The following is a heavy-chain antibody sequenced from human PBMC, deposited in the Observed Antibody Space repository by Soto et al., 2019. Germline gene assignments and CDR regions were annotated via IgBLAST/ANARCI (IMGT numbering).Heavy chain of an antibody. V-gene: IGHV4-28*01. CDR3: ARSAVAITSVGYFDY. Sequence: QVQLQESGPGLVKPSDTLSLTCAVSGYSISSSNWWGWIRQPPGKGLEWIGYIYYSGSTYYNPSPKSRVTMSVDTSKNQFSLKLGSVTAVHTAVYYCARSAVAITSVGYFDYWGQATLVTVSS. CDR1: GYSISSSNW. D-gene: IGHD3-22*01. CDR2: IYYSGST. J-gene: IGHJ4*02.